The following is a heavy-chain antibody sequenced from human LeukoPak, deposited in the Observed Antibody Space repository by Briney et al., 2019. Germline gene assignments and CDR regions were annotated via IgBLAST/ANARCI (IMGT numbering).Heavy chain of an antibody. CDR3: ARGNDFWSGYLRSAFDI. V-gene: IGHV1-69*05. D-gene: IGHD3-3*01. CDR2: IIPIFGKA. J-gene: IGHJ3*02. CDR1: GGTFSSYA. Sequence: XVKVSCKASGGTFSSYAISWVRQAPGQGLEWMGGIIPIFGKANYAQKFQGRVTITTDESTSTAYMELSSLRSEDTAVYYCARGNDFWSGYLRSAFDIWGQGTMVTVSS.